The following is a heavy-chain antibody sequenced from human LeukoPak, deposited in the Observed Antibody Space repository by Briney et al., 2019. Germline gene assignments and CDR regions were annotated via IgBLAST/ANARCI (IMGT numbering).Heavy chain of an antibody. Sequence: GGSLRLSCAASGFTFSSYGMHWVRQAPGKGLEWVAVISYDGSNKYYADSVKGRFTISRDNSKNTLYLQMNSLRAEDTAVYYCAKAHCYDSSGYSSLDYWGQGTLVTVSS. D-gene: IGHD3-22*01. CDR1: GFTFSSYG. CDR2: ISYDGSNK. CDR3: AKAHCYDSSGYSSLDY. V-gene: IGHV3-30*18. J-gene: IGHJ4*02.